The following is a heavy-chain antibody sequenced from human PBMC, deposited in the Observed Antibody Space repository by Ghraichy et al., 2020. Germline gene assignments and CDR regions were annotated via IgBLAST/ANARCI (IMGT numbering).Heavy chain of an antibody. CDR3: ARDSEYGSGSFPVGY. V-gene: IGHV4-4*07. J-gene: IGHJ4*02. CDR1: GGSMTYYW. CDR2: IYTTGTT. D-gene: IGHD3-10*01. Sequence: SETLSLTCNVSGGSMTYYWWGWTRQPAGKGLEWIGRIYTTGTTNYNPSLESRVTMSIDTSKNQFSLKLTSVTAADTAVYYCARDSEYGSGSFPVGYWGPGTLVTVSS.